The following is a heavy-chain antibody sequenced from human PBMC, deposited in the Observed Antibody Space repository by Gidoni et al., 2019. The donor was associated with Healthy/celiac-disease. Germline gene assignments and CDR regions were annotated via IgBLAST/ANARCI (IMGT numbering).Heavy chain of an antibody. CDR3: ARSHPYYYDSSGYYPPHYGMDV. Sequence: QVQLVESGGGVVQPGRSLRLSCAASGFTFSSYGMHWFRQAPGKGLEWVAVSGYNGSNKYYADSVKGRFNIARDNSKNTLYLQMNSLRAEDTAVYYCARSHPYYYDSSGYYPPHYGMDVWGQGTTVTVSS. CDR1: GFTFSSYG. CDR2: SGYNGSNK. V-gene: IGHV3-33*01. J-gene: IGHJ6*02. D-gene: IGHD3-22*01.